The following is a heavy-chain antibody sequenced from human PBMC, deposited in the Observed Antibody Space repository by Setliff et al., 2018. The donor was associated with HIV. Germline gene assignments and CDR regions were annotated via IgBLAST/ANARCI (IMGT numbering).Heavy chain of an antibody. CDR2: IIPILGIA. CDR3: ARSVSSMVRGVIGYGMDV. V-gene: IGHV1-69*10. CDR1: GGTFSSYA. J-gene: IGHJ6*02. D-gene: IGHD3-10*01. Sequence: KVSCKASGGTFSSYAISWVRQAPGQGLEWMGGIIPILGIANYAQKFQGRVTITADESTSTAYMELSSLRSEDTAVYYCARSVSSMVRGVIGYGMDVWGQGTTVTVSS.